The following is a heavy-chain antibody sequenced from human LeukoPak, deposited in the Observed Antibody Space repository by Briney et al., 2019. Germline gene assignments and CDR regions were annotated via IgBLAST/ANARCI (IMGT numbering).Heavy chain of an antibody. D-gene: IGHD3-10*01. CDR2: ISDSGSAI. CDR3: ARDMIRGVTFDY. V-gene: IGHV3-48*03. CDR1: GFSISTFE. J-gene: IGHJ4*02. Sequence: PGGSLRLSCAASGFSISTFEMNWVRQAPGKGLEWVSYISDSGSAIQHADSVRGRFAISRDNAKNSLYLQMNSLRAEDTAVYFCARDMIRGVTFDYWGQGTLVTVSS.